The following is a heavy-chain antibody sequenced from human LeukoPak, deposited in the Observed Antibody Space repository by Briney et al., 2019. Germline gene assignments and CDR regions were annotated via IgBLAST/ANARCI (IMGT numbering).Heavy chain of an antibody. CDR3: AKKRVLVVPAADFDY. J-gene: IGHJ4*02. Sequence: GGSLRLSCGASGFIFRNYAMNWVRQAPGRGLERVSGISGSGGSTYYADSVKGRFTISRDNSKYTLYLQVNSLRAEDTAIYYCAKKRVLVVPAADFDYWGQGTLVTVSS. V-gene: IGHV3-23*01. CDR1: GFIFRNYA. CDR2: ISGSGGST. D-gene: IGHD2-2*01.